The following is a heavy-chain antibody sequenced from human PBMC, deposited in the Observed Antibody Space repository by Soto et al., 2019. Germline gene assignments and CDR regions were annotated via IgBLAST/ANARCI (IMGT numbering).Heavy chain of an antibody. J-gene: IGHJ4*02. CDR2: IIPIFGTA. D-gene: IGHD6-19*01. Sequence: ASVKVSCMASVGTFSSYAISWVRQAPGQGLEWMGGIIPIFGTANYAQKFQGRVTITADESTSTAYMELSSLRSEDTAVYYCASGYSSGWYGYWGQGTLVTVSS. CDR1: VGTFSSYA. V-gene: IGHV1-69*13. CDR3: ASGYSSGWYGY.